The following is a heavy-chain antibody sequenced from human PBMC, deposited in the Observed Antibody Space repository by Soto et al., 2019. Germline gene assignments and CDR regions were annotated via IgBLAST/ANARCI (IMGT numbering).Heavy chain of an antibody. CDR2: IRSKTDGGTT. J-gene: IGHJ5*02. Sequence: GGSLRLSCAASGFTFSNAWMSWVRQAPGKGLEWVGRIRSKTDGGTTDYAAPVKGRFTISRDDSKDTLYLQMNSLKTEDTAVYYCKWDLEASDPWGQGTLVTVSS. CDR3: KWDLEASDP. D-gene: IGHD1-26*01. CDR1: GFTFSNAW. V-gene: IGHV3-15*01.